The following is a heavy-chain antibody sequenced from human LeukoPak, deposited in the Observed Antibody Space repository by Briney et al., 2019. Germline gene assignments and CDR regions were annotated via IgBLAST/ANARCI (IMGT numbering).Heavy chain of an antibody. D-gene: IGHD3-22*01. CDR2: IKQDGSEK. CDR1: GFTFSSYA. Sequence: GGSLRLSCAASGFTFSSYAMSWVRQAPGKGLEWVANIKQDGSEKYYVDSVKGRFTISRDNAKNSLYLQMNSLRAEDTAVYYCAREGVVVITQVDYWGQGTLVTVSS. CDR3: AREGVVVITQVDY. V-gene: IGHV3-7*01. J-gene: IGHJ4*02.